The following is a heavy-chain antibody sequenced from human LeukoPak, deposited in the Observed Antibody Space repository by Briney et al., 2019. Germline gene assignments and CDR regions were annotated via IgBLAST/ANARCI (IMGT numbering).Heavy chain of an antibody. Sequence: GGSLRLSCAASGFTFSSYSMNWVRQASGKGLEWVSSISSSSSYIYYADSVKGRFTISRDNAKNSLYLQMNSLRAEDTAVYYCARARSAGPITIFGVVTEGAFDIWGQGTMVTVSS. CDR3: ARARSAGPITIFGVVTEGAFDI. CDR1: GFTFSSYS. J-gene: IGHJ3*02. CDR2: ISSSSSYI. V-gene: IGHV3-21*01. D-gene: IGHD3-3*01.